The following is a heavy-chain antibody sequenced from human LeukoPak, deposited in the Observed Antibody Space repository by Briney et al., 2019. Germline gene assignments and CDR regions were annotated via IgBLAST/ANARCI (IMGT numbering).Heavy chain of an antibody. V-gene: IGHV3-23*01. CDR2: ISGSGGST. D-gene: IGHD3-10*01. CDR1: GFTFSSYA. J-gene: IGHJ3*02. Sequence: GGSLRLPCAASGFTFSSYAMSWVRQAPGKGLEWVSAISGSGGSTYYADPVKGRFTISRDNSKNTLHLQMNSLRAEDTAVYYCAKVAGLWFGEFMGAFDIWGQGTMVTVSS. CDR3: AKVAGLWFGEFMGAFDI.